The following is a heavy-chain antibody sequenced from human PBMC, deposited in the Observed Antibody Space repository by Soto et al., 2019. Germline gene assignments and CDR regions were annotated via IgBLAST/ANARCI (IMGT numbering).Heavy chain of an antibody. CDR2: VYGDNGNT. J-gene: IGHJ4*01. Sequence: ASVKVSCKTCGYTFTSYAIHWVRQVPGQRLEWMGWVYGDNGNTKYLEKFQGRVTFTRDTSASTAYMVLSNLRSEDTALYYCAAVDIGDYWG. CDR1: GYTFTSYA. CDR3: AAVDIGDY. V-gene: IGHV1-3*01. D-gene: IGHD5-12*01.